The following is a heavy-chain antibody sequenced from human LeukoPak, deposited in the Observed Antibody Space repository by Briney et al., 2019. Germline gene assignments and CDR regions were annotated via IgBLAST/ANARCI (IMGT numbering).Heavy chain of an antibody. CDR2: INAKGGRK. D-gene: IGHD6-19*01. CDR3: VKGSRSAWYRGEVDY. Sequence: GVPLRLPCCPCVFTFRSLAIQGVRQSRGKGGEDLSSINAKGGRKYYADSVKGGFTIYRDNSQSVLYVQMSSVSAEDKAVYYCVKGSRSAWYRGEVDYWGQGTVGTVSS. CDR1: VFTFRSLA. J-gene: IGHJ4*02. V-gene: IGHV3-64*03.